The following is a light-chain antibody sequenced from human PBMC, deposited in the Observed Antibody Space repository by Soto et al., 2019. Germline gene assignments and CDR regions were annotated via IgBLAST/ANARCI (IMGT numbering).Light chain of an antibody. CDR3: QQTYNTYT. CDR1: QSISTY. Sequence: DVQMTQSPPSLSASVGDRVTTTCQAGQSISTYLNWYQQRPGKAPTLLIYAASTLQSGVPSRFSGSGSGTDFTLTISSLQPEDSATYYCQQTYNTYTFGPGTKLEIK. V-gene: IGKV1-39*01. CDR2: AAS. J-gene: IGKJ2*01.